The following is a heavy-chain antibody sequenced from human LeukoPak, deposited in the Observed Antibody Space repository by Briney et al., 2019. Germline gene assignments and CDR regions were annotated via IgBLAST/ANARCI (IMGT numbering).Heavy chain of an antibody. Sequence: ASVKVSCKASGYTFTSYAMHLVRQAPGQRLEWMGWINAGNGNTEYSQKLEGRVTITRDTSASTAYMELSSLRSEDTAVYYCARANPGYSSGWYLDYGMDVWGQGTTVTVSS. CDR3: ARANPGYSSGWYLDYGMDV. CDR2: INAGNGNT. CDR1: GYTFTSYA. J-gene: IGHJ6*02. D-gene: IGHD6-19*01. V-gene: IGHV1-3*01.